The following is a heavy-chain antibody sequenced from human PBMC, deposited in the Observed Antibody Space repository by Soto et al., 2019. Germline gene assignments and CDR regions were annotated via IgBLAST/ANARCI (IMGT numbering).Heavy chain of an antibody. Sequence: SLTCTVSGGSVSSYYWSWIRQPPGKGLEWIGYIYYSGSTNYNPSLKSRVTISVDTSKNQFSLKLSSVTAADTAVYYCARDSLSGDYAYFDYWGQGTLVTVSS. D-gene: IGHD4-17*01. J-gene: IGHJ4*02. CDR1: GGSVSSYY. CDR3: ARDSLSGDYAYFDY. V-gene: IGHV4-59*02. CDR2: IYYSGST.